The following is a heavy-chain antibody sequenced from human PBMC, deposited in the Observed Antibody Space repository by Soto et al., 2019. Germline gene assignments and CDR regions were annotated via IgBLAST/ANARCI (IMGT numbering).Heavy chain of an antibody. CDR2: IIPILGIA. D-gene: IGHD3-9*01. CDR3: ARNKGLTGWYFDL. CDR1: GGTFSSYT. Sequence: SVKVSCKASGGTFSSYTISWVRQAPGQGLEWMGRIIPILGIANYAQKFQGRVTITADKSTSTAYMELSSLRSEDTAVYYCARNKGLTGWYFDLWGRGTLVTVSS. V-gene: IGHV1-69*02. J-gene: IGHJ2*01.